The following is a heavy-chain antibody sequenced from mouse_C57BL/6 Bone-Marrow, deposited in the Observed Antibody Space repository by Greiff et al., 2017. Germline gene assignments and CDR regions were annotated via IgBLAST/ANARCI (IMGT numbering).Heavy chain of an antibody. Sequence: EVQLQESVAELVRPGASVKLSCTASGFNIKNTYMHWVKQRPEQGLEWIGRIDPANGNTKYAPKFKGKATITADTSSNTAYLQLSSLTSEDTAIYYCATLTVPYYYAMGYWGQGTSVTVSS. CDR1: GFNIKNTY. CDR3: ATLTVPYYYAMGY. CDR2: IDPANGNT. V-gene: IGHV14-3*01. D-gene: IGHD6-1*01. J-gene: IGHJ4*01.